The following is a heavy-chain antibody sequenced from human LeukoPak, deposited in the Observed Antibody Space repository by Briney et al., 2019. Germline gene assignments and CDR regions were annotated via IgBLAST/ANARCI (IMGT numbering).Heavy chain of an antibody. CDR2: ISGSGGST. CDR3: AKVESSGYYYFDY. D-gene: IGHD3-22*01. Sequence: GGSLRLSCAASGFTFSSYAMSWVRQAPGKGLEWVSAISGSGGSTYYADSVKGRLTISRDNSKNTLYLQMNSLRAEDTAVYYCAKVESSGYYYFDYWGQGTLVTVSP. V-gene: IGHV3-23*01. J-gene: IGHJ4*02. CDR1: GFTFSSYA.